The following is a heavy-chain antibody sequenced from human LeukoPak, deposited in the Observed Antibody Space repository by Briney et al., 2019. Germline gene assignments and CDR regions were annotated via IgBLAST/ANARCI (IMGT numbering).Heavy chain of an antibody. D-gene: IGHD3-16*02. CDR1: GFTFDTYW. Sequence: GGSLRLSCAASGFTFDTYWMSWVRQAPGKGLEWVANTKQDGSEKDYVDSVKGRFTISRDNAKNSLYLQMNSLRAEDTGVYYCARGDTQSKYRQFDSWGQGSLVIVSS. V-gene: IGHV3-7*04. CDR2: TKQDGSEK. CDR3: ARGDTQSKYRQFDS. J-gene: IGHJ4*02.